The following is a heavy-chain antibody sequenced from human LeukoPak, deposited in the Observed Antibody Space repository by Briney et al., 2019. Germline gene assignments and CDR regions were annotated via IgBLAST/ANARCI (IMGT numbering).Heavy chain of an antibody. D-gene: IGHD2-15*01. V-gene: IGHV1-2*02. CDR2: INPNSGGT. J-gene: IGHJ5*02. CDR1: GYTFTGYY. Sequence: ASVKVSCKASGYTFTGYYMHWVRQAPGQGLEWMGWINPNSGGTNYAQKFQGRATMTRDTSISTAYMELSRLRSDDTAVYYCARVYPRYCSGGSCFNWFDPWGQGTLVTVSS. CDR3: ARVYPRYCSGGSCFNWFDP.